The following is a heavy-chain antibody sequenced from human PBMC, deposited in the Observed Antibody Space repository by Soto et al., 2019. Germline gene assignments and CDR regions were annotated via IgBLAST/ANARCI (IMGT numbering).Heavy chain of an antibody. CDR3: ARLRYLDY. Sequence: GGSLRLSCAASGFTFSNYWMSWVRQAPGKGLEWVANIGQDGAEKYYVDSVKGRFSISRDNAKNSLYLQMNTLRAEDTAVYYCARLRYLDYWGQGTLVTVSS. CDR1: GFTFSNYW. J-gene: IGHJ4*02. D-gene: IGHD3-9*01. V-gene: IGHV3-7*01. CDR2: IGQDGAEK.